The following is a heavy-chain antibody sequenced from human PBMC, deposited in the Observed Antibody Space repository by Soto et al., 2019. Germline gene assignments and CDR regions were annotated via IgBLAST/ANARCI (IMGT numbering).Heavy chain of an antibody. D-gene: IGHD2-15*01. CDR2: ISAYNGNT. CDR3: ARDTGRYCSGGSCPYNDAFDI. J-gene: IGHJ3*02. Sequence: ASVKVSCKASGYTFTSYGISWVRQAPGQGLEWMGWISAYNGNTNYAQKLQGRVTMTTDTSTSTAYMELRSLRSDDTAVYYCARDTGRYCSGGSCPYNDAFDIWGQGTMVTVSS. V-gene: IGHV1-18*01. CDR1: GYTFTSYG.